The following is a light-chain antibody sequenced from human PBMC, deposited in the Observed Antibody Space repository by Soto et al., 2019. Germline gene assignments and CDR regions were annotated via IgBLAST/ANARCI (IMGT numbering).Light chain of an antibody. CDR3: HQRSNWPIFT. CDR1: QSVSDF. CDR2: DAA. Sequence: EIVLTQSPCTLSLFPGERATLSCRASQSVSDFLDWYQQKPGQAPRLLIYDAAKRAPGIPARFSGSGSGTDFTLTISSLEPEDSAVYYCHQRSNWPIFTFGPGTQV. V-gene: IGKV3-11*01. J-gene: IGKJ3*01.